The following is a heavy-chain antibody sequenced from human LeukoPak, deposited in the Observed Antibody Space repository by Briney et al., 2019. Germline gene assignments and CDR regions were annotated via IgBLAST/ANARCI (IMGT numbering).Heavy chain of an antibody. J-gene: IGHJ4*02. CDR1: GGSFSGYY. CDR2: INHSGST. D-gene: IGHD3-22*01. CDR3: ARGRIGYDSSGYLTQLFDY. Sequence: PSETLSLTCAVYGGSFSGYYWSWIRQPPGKGLEWIGEINHSGSTNYNPSLKSRVTISVDTPKNQFSLKLSSVTAADTAVYYCARGRIGYDSSGYLTQLFDYWGQGTLVTVSS. V-gene: IGHV4-34*01.